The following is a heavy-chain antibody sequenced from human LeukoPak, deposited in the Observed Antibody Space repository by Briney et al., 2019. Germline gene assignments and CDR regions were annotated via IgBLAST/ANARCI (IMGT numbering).Heavy chain of an antibody. V-gene: IGHV3-23*01. CDR1: GFTFSSYA. J-gene: IGHJ4*02. CDR2: ISGSGGST. CDR3: AKLHYCSGGSCSFDY. D-gene: IGHD2-15*01. Sequence: GGSLRLSCAASGFTFSSYAMSWVRQAPGKGLEWVSAISGSGGSTYYADSVKGRFTISRDNSKNTLYLQMNSLRAEDTAVYYCAKLHYCSGGSCSFDYRGQGTLVSVSS.